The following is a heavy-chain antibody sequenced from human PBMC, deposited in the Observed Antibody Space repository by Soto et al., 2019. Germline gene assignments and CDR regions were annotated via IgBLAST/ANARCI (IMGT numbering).Heavy chain of an antibody. V-gene: IGHV4-59*01. CDR3: ARVYYYGMDV. CDR2: IYYSGST. CDR1: GDSISSYY. Sequence: SETLSLTCTVSGDSISSYYWSWIRQPPGKGLEWIGYIYYSGSTNYNPSLKSRVTISVDTSKNQFSLKLSSVTAADTAVYYCARVYYYGMDVWGQGTTVTVSS. J-gene: IGHJ6*02.